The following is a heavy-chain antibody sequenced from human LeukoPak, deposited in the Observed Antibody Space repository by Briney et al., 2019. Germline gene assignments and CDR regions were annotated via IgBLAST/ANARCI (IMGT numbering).Heavy chain of an antibody. V-gene: IGHV3-23*01. CDR2: ITRGGDGT. CDR3: AKARGYNYFDC. Sequence: GGSLRLSCAASGCTFSSYDMSWIRQAPGKGLEWVSAITRGGDGTYYADSVKGRFTISRDTSKNTLYLQMNSLRAEDTTLYYCAKARGYNYFDCWGQGTLVTVSS. J-gene: IGHJ4*02. CDR1: GCTFSSYD. D-gene: IGHD5-18*01.